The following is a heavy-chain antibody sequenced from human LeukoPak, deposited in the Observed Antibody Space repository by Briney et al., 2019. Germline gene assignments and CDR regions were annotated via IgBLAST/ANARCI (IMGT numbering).Heavy chain of an antibody. CDR1: GFTFSNFW. Sequence: GGSLRLSCAASGFTFSNFWMSWVRQAPGKGLEWAANIKQDGSEKYYVDSVKGRFTISRDNAKNSLYLQMNSLRAEDTAVYYCATVSYYGMAVWGQGTTVTVSS. J-gene: IGHJ6*02. CDR2: IKQDGSEK. V-gene: IGHV3-7*03. CDR3: ATVSYYGMAV.